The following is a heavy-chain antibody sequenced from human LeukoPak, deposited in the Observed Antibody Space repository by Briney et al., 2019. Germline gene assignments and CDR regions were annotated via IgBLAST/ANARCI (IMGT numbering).Heavy chain of an antibody. CDR1: GYTFTSFD. J-gene: IGHJ6*02. D-gene: IGHD2/OR15-2a*01. V-gene: IGHV1-8*01. CDR2: MTPNSGNT. CDR3: ARGRGTGFYYYHYGMDV. Sequence: ASVKVSFKASGYTFTSFDINWVRQATGQGLEWMGWMTPNSGNTGYAQKFQGRVTMTRNTSTGTAYMELSSLRSEDTAVYYCARGRGTGFYYYHYGMDVWGQGTTVTVSS.